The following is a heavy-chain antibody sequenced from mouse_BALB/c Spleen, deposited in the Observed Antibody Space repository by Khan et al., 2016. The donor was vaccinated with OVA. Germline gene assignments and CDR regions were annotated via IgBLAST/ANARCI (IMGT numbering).Heavy chain of an antibody. V-gene: IGHV3-8*02. CDR1: GDSITSGY. D-gene: IGHD2-14*01. CDR2: MIYSGNT. J-gene: IGHJ3*01. CDR3: ARSTYRYAFAY. Sequence: EVQLQESGPRLVKPSQTLSLTCSVTGDSITSGYWSWIRKFPGNKLEYMGYMIYSGNTYYNHSLKSRISITRHTSKNQYYLQLNSVTTEDTATYYCARSTYRYAFAYWGQGTLVTVSA.